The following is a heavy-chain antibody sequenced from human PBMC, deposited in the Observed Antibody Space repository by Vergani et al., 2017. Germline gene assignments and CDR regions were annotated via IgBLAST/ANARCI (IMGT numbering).Heavy chain of an antibody. J-gene: IGHJ6*02. CDR2: INPSGGST. Sequence: QVQLVQSGAEVKKPGASVKVSCKASGYTFTSYYMHWVRQAPAQGLEWMGIINPSGGSTSYAQKFQGRVTMTRDTSTSTVYMELSSLRSEDTAVYYCASTRGLWXGELPPYYSYGMDVWSQGTTVTVS. V-gene: IGHV1-46*03. CDR1: GYTFTSYY. CDR3: ASTRGLWXGELPPYYSYGMDV. D-gene: IGHD3-10*01.